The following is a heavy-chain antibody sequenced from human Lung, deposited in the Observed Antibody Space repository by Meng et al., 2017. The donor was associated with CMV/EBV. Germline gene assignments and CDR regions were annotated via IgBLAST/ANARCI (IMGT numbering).Heavy chain of an antibody. V-gene: IGHV1-69*10. CDR3: ARDFKTRRGIFGTVSGGYYGMDA. CDR1: GGTFDNYA. J-gene: IGHJ6*02. CDR2: INPILSMA. D-gene: IGHD3-3*01. Sequence: SXXVSXKAPGGTFDNYAIRWVRQAPGQGLEWMGGINPILSMATYPQRFQGRVTITADKSTTTAYMELSSLRSEDTALYYCARDFKTRRGIFGTVSGGYYGMDAXGQGXTVTVSS.